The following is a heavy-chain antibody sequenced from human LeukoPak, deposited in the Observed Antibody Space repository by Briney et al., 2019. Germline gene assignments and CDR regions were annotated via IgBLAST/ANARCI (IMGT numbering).Heavy chain of an antibody. CDR1: GFTFCSYG. D-gene: IGHD1-26*01. CDR3: ARDSGSYYAFYLFDY. Sequence: GGSLRLSCAASGFTFCSYGMHWVRQAPGKGLEWVAVIWYDGSNKYYADSVKGRFTISRDNSKNTLYLQMNSLRAEDTAVYYCARDSGSYYAFYLFDYWGQGTLVTVSS. J-gene: IGHJ4*02. V-gene: IGHV3-33*01. CDR2: IWYDGSNK.